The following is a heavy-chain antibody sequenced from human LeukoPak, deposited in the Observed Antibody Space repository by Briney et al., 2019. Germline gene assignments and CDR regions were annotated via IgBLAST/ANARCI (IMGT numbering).Heavy chain of an antibody. J-gene: IGHJ6*04. CDR3: ARDRIVVPAAINEMDV. CDR1: GGSISSYY. Sequence: PSETLSLTCTVSGGSISSYYWSWIRQPPGKGLEWIGRIYTSGSTNYNPSLKSRVTMSVDTSKNQFSLKLSSVTAADTAVYYCARDRIVVPAAINEMDVWGKGTTVTVSS. V-gene: IGHV4-4*07. CDR2: IYTSGST. D-gene: IGHD2-2*02.